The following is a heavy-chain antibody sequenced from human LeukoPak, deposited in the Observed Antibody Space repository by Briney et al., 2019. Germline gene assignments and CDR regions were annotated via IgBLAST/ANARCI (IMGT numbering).Heavy chain of an antibody. V-gene: IGHV3-74*01. J-gene: IGHJ4*02. D-gene: IGHD2-15*01. CDR1: GFTCSSYW. CDR3: VREPYCSGGSCYTSGFDC. Sequence: PGGYLRRSGAASGFTCSSYWMHWVRQAPGKGLMWVSRIKNDGSSTTYADSVKGRFTISRDNAKNTLYLQMNSLRAEDTAVYYCVREPYCSGGSCYTSGFDCWGQGTLVTVSS. CDR2: IKNDGSST.